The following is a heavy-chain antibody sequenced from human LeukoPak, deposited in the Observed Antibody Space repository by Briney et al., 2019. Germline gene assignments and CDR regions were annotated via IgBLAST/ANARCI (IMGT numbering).Heavy chain of an antibody. Sequence: SETLSLTCTVSGGSISSSSYFWGWIRQPPGKGLEWIGYIYYSGSTNYNPSLKSRVTISVETSKNQFSLKLSSVTAADTAVYYCARVTGYMIEDYFDYWGQGTLVTVSS. J-gene: IGHJ4*02. V-gene: IGHV4-61*05. CDR1: GGSISSSSYF. D-gene: IGHD3-22*01. CDR3: ARVTGYMIEDYFDY. CDR2: IYYSGST.